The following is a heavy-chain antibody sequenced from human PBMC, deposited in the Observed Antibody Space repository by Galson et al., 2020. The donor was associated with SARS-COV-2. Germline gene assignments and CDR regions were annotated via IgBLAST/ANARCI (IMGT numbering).Heavy chain of an antibody. CDR1: GFTFSSYA. CDR2: ISYDGSNK. V-gene: IGHV3-30-3*01. CDR3: ARDMGGYYGP. D-gene: IGHD3-22*01. J-gene: IGHJ5*02. Sequence: GESLTISCAASGFTFSSYAMHWVRQAPGKGLEWVAVISYDGSNKYYADSVKGRFTISRDNSKNTLYLQMNSLRAEDTAVYYCARDMGGYYGPWGQGTLVTVSS.